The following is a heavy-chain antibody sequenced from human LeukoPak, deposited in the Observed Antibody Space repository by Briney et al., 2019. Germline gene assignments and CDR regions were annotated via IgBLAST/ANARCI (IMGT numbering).Heavy chain of an antibody. CDR3: ARGPGIAAAGSPY. D-gene: IGHD6-13*01. CDR2: IKQDRSEK. J-gene: IGHJ4*02. CDR1: GGSISSSSYY. V-gene: IGHV3-7*01. Sequence: ETLSLTCTVSGGSISSSSYYWGWIRQPPGKGLEWVANIKQDRSEKYYVDSVKGRFTISRDNAKNSLYLQMNSLRAEDTAVYYCARGPGIAAAGSPYWGQGTLVTVSS.